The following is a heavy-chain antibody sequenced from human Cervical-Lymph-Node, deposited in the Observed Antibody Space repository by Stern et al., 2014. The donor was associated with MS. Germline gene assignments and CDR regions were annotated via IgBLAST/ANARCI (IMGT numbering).Heavy chain of an antibody. V-gene: IGHV3-30-3*01. CDR1: GFNFRTYA. D-gene: IGHD1-14*01. CDR2: ISSDGHSN. CDR3: ARDNHGVPFDY. J-gene: IGHJ4*02. Sequence: VHLVESGGGVVQPGRSLRLSCAASGFNFRTYAMHWVRQAPGKGLEWGAVISSDGHSNHSADSVKVRLTISRDNSENTLYLQMSRLRVEDTAVYYCARDNHGVPFDYWGQGTLVTVSS.